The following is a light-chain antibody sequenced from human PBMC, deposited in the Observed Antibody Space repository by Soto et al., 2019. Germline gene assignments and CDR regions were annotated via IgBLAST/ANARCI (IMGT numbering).Light chain of an antibody. CDR3: SSYTRSSPLLYV. Sequence: QSVLTQPASVSGSPGQSITISCTGTSSDVGGYNYVSWYQQHPGKAPKVMIYDVSNRPSGVSNRFSGSKSGNTASLTISGLQPEDEADYYCSSYTRSSPLLYVFGTGTKLPAL. J-gene: IGLJ1*01. V-gene: IGLV2-14*01. CDR2: DVS. CDR1: SSDVGGYNY.